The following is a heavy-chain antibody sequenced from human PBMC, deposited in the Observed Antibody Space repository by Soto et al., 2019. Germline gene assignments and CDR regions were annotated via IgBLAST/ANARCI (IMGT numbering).Heavy chain of an antibody. CDR2: ISYDGSNK. CDR3: ARTLVGAITDDFDY. J-gene: IGHJ4*02. Sequence: GGSLRLSCAASGFTFSSYAMHWVRQAPGKGLEWVAVISYDGSNKYYADSVKGRFTISRDNSKNTLYLQMNSLRAEDTAVYYCARTLVGAITDDFDYWXQGPLVTVSS. CDR1: GFTFSSYA. D-gene: IGHD1-26*01. V-gene: IGHV3-30-3*01.